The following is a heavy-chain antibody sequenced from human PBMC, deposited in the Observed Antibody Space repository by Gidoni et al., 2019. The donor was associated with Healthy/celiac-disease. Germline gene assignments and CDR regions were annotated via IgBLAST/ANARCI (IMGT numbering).Heavy chain of an antibody. J-gene: IGHJ4*02. D-gene: IGHD2-8*01. Sequence: QVQLQQWGAGLLQPSETLSLTCAFYGGSFSGYYWSWIRQPPGKGLEWIGEINHRGSTNYNPSLKSRVTISVDTSKNQFSLKLSSVTAADTAVYYCARTVPMVYATIDYWGQGTLVTVSS. V-gene: IGHV4-34*01. CDR1: GGSFSGYY. CDR3: ARTVPMVYATIDY. CDR2: INHRGST.